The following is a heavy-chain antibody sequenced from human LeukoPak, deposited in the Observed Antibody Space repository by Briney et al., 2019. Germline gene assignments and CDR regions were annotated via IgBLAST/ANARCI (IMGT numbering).Heavy chain of an antibody. CDR3: ARDRQWLVFDY. CDR2: INPSGGST. V-gene: IGHV1-46*01. CDR1: GYTFTSYY. Sequence: ASVKVSCTASGYTFTSYYMHWVRQAPGQGLEWMGIINPSGGSTSYAQKFQGRVTMTRDTSTSTVYMELSSLRSEDTAVYYCARDRQWLVFDYWGQGTLVTVSS. D-gene: IGHD6-19*01. J-gene: IGHJ4*02.